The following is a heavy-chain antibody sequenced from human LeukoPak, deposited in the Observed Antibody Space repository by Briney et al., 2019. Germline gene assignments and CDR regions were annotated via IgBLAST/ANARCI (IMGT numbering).Heavy chain of an antibody. J-gene: IGHJ4*02. CDR3: AKAQGYYDC. CDR2: IGVGGTT. D-gene: IGHD3-22*01. Sequence: GGSLRLSCAASGFTFSNYGMNWVRQAPGKGLEWVSGIGVGGTTYYADSVKGRFTIPRDTSKSTLYLQMNSLRAEDTAVYYCAKAQGYYDCWGQGTLVTVSS. CDR1: GFTFSNYG. V-gene: IGHV3-23*01.